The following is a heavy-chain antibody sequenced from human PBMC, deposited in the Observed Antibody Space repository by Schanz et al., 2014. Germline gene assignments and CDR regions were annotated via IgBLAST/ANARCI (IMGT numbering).Heavy chain of an antibody. D-gene: IGHD2-15*01. CDR3: ARETRIITGGAFDV. Sequence: QVQLVQSAPEVKKPGASVKVSCKASGYSFTTYGLNWVRQAPGQGPEWMGWISAFDDKTDYAQNFQGRLIMTTDTSTTTVYMELRGLRSDDTAVYYGARETRIITGGAFDVWGQGTMVTVSS. J-gene: IGHJ3*01. CDR1: GYSFTTYG. CDR2: ISAFDDKT. V-gene: IGHV1-18*01.